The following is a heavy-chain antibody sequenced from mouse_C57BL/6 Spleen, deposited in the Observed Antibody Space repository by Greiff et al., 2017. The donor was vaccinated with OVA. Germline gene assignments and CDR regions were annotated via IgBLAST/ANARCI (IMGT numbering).Heavy chain of an antibody. Sequence: QVQLQQSGAELARPGASVKLSCKASGYTFTSYGISWVKQRTGQGLEWIGEIYPRSGNTYYNEKFKGKATLTADKSSSTAYMELRSLTSEDSAVYFCARGYGSSYTYYFDYWGQGTTLTVSS. CDR3: ARGYGSSYTYYFDY. CDR2: IYPRSGNT. V-gene: IGHV1-81*01. D-gene: IGHD1-1*01. J-gene: IGHJ2*01. CDR1: GYTFTSYG.